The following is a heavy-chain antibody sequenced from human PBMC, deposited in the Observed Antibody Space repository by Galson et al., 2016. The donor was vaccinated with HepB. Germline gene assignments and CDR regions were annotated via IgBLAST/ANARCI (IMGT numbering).Heavy chain of an antibody. V-gene: IGHV3-21*01. D-gene: IGHD6-13*01. CDR2: ISPSNTYI. CDR3: VRQGLGQQMGQRVPVYFYAGLDV. CDR1: GFNFNIHS. Sequence: SLRLSCAGSGFNFNIHSMHWVRQAPGKGLEWVSSISPSNTYIYYGDSVKGRFTISRDNAKNSLYLQMNGLIVEETAAYYCVRQGLGQQMGQRVPVYFYAGLDVWGQGTTVIVSS. J-gene: IGHJ6*02.